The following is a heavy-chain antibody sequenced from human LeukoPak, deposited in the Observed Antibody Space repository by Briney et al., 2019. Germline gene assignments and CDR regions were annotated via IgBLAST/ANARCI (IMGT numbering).Heavy chain of an antibody. CDR2: ISRSGSSI. CDR1: GIRFSTYS. CDR3: AGRACTNGECPFDY. V-gene: IGHV3-21*01. D-gene: IGHD2-8*01. Sequence: GGSLRLSRAASGIRFSTYSMNWVRQAPGKGLEWVSSISRSGSSIYYADSVKGRFTTSRDNGKNSLYLQMTSLRAEDTAIYYCAGRACTNGECPFDYWGQGTLDTISS. J-gene: IGHJ4*02.